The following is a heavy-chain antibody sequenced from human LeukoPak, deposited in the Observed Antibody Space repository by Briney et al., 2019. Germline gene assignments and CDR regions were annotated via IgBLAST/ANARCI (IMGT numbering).Heavy chain of an antibody. CDR1: GFTFSTYW. CDR3: AREGYYDSSGYYYEGY. D-gene: IGHD3-22*01. V-gene: IGHV3-74*01. CDR2: INSDGSST. J-gene: IGHJ4*02. Sequence: GGSLRLSCAASGFTFSTYWMHWVRQAPGKGLVWVSRINSDGSSTSYADSVKGRFTISRDNAKNTLYLQMNSLRAEDTAVYYCAREGYYDSSGYYYEGYWGQGTLVTVSS.